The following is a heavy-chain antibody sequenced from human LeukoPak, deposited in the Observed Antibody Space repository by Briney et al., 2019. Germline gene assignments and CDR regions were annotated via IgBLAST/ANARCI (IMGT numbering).Heavy chain of an antibody. V-gene: IGHV1-3*01. CDR3: ARDPTMIVKRGSFDY. CDR1: GYTFTSYA. Sequence: ASVKVSCKASGYTFTSYAMHWVRQAPGQRLEWMGWINAGNGNTKYSQKFQGRVTITRDTSASTAYMELSSLRSEDTAVYYCARDPTMIVKRGSFDYWGQGTLVTVSS. D-gene: IGHD3-22*01. J-gene: IGHJ4*02. CDR2: INAGNGNT.